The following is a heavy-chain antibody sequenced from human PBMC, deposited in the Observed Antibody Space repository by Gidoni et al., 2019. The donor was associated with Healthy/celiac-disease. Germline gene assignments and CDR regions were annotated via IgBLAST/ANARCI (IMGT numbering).Heavy chain of an antibody. V-gene: IGHV1-2*04. Sequence: SVKVSCKASGYTFTGYYMTWVRQAPGQGLEWMGWINPNSGGTNYAQKFQGWVTMTRDTSISTAYMELSRLRSDDTAVYYCARSEEYYYDSSGYQTANWFDPWGQGTLVTVSS. CDR1: GYTFTGYY. J-gene: IGHJ5*02. D-gene: IGHD3-22*01. CDR3: ARSEEYYYDSSGYQTANWFDP. CDR2: INPNSGGT.